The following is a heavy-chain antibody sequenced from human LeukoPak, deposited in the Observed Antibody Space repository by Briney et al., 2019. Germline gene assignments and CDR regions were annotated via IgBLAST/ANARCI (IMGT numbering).Heavy chain of an antibody. J-gene: IGHJ4*02. CDR3: ARGGIGLDY. CDR1: GGSTSSYY. D-gene: IGHD3-10*01. CDR2: IYYSGST. V-gene: IGHV4-59*01. Sequence: ESSETLSLTCTVSGGSTSSYYWSWIRQPPGKGLEWIGYIYYSGSTNYNPSLKSRVTISVDMSKNQFSLKLSSVTAADTAVYYCARGGIGLDYWGQGTLVTVSS.